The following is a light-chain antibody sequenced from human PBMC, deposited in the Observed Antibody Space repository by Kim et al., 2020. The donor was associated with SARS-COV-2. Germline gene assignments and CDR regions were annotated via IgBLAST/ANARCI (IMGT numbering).Light chain of an antibody. J-gene: IGLJ2*01. CDR1: NIGSKN. V-gene: IGLV3-9*01. CDR2: RDS. Sequence: SYELTQPLSVSVALGQTARITCGGNNIGSKNVHWYQQKPGQAPVLVIYRDSNRPSGIPERFSGSNSGNTATLTISRAQAGDEADYYCQVWDSSVVFGGGPKLTVL. CDR3: QVWDSSVV.